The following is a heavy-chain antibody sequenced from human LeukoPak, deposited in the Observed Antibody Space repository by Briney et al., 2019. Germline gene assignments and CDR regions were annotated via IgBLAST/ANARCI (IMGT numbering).Heavy chain of an antibody. Sequence: SETLSLTCTVSGGSISSYYWSWIRQPPGKGLEWIGYIYNSGSTNYNPSLKSRVTISVDTSKNQFSLKLSSVTAADTAVYYCARQPPNCGSGSYAFDIWGQGTMVTVSS. D-gene: IGHD3-10*01. CDR1: GGSISSYY. V-gene: IGHV4-59*08. CDR2: IYNSGST. J-gene: IGHJ3*02. CDR3: ARQPPNCGSGSYAFDI.